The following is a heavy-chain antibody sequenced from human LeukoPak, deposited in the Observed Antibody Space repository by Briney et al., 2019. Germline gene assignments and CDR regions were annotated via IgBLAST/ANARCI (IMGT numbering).Heavy chain of an antibody. J-gene: IGHJ4*02. CDR1: GGTFSSYA. D-gene: IGHD6-19*01. Sequence: SVKVSCKASGGTFSSYAISWVRQAPGQGLEWMGGIIPIFGTANYAQKLQGRVTMTTDTSTSTAYMELRSLRSDDTAVYYCARGRLVRATTFDYWGQGTLVTVSS. CDR3: ARGRLVRATTFDY. CDR2: IIPIFGTA. V-gene: IGHV1-69*05.